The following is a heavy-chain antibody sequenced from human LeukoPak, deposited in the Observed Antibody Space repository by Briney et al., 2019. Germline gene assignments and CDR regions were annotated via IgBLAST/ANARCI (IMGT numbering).Heavy chain of an antibody. CDR1: GFTFSSYS. Sequence: GGSRRLSLAASGFTFSSYSMNWVRQAPGKGLEWVSSISSSSSYIYYADSVKGRFTISRDNAKNSLYLQMNSLRAEDTAVYYCAREDSIAAANWFDPWGQGTLVTVSS. V-gene: IGHV3-21*01. D-gene: IGHD6-13*01. J-gene: IGHJ5*02. CDR3: AREDSIAAANWFDP. CDR2: ISSSSSYI.